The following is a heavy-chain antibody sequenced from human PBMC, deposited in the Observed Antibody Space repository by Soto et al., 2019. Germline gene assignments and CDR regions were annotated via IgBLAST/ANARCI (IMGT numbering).Heavy chain of an antibody. D-gene: IGHD3-10*01. Sequence: HLVQSGAEVEKPGASVKVSCKASGYIFIDYGVSWVRQAPGEGLEWMGWITAYNGNTNYGQNFQGRVSMTAETSTNTAYMELRSLRSDDTAVYYCAREGRGSGKEFDYWGQGTLVTVSS. V-gene: IGHV1-18*01. CDR3: AREGRGSGKEFDY. CDR1: GYIFIDYG. CDR2: ITAYNGNT. J-gene: IGHJ4*02.